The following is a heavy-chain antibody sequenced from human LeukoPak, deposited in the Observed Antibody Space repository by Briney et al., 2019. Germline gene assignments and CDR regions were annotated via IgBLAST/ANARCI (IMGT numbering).Heavy chain of an antibody. CDR2: IYYSGST. CDR3: ARETIAAAGTPGFDY. Sequence: SETLYLTCTVSGGSISSGGYYWSWIRQHPGKGLEWIGYIYYSGSTYYNPSLKSRVTISVDTSKNQFSLKLSSVTAADTAVYYCARETIAAAGTPGFDYWGQGTLVTVSS. D-gene: IGHD6-13*01. J-gene: IGHJ4*02. V-gene: IGHV4-31*03. CDR1: GGSISSGGYY.